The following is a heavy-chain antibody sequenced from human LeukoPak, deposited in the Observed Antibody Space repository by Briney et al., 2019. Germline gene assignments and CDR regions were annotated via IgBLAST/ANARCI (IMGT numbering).Heavy chain of an antibody. V-gene: IGHV3-53*01. Sequence: GGSLRLSCAASGFSVSNNYISWVRQAPGKGLEWVSVICSGGSTYYRDSVQGRFTISRDNFKNTLYLQINSLTVEDTAIYYCARGPTMYGLDVWGQGTTVTVSS. CDR2: ICSGGST. CDR3: ARGPTMYGLDV. CDR1: GFSVSNNY. J-gene: IGHJ6*02.